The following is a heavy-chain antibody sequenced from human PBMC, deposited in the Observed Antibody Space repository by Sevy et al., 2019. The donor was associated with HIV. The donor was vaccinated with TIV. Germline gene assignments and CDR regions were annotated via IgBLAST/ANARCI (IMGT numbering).Heavy chain of an antibody. J-gene: IGHJ4*02. D-gene: IGHD5-18*01. CDR1: GFTFSSYG. Sequence: GGSLRLSCVASGFTFSSYGMHWVRQAPGKGLEWVAFIRYDGSNKYYADSVKGRFTISRDNSKNTLYLQMNSLRAEDTAVYYCAKGDTAMVYGYFDYWGQGTLVTVSS. CDR3: AKGDTAMVYGYFDY. V-gene: IGHV3-30*02. CDR2: IRYDGSNK.